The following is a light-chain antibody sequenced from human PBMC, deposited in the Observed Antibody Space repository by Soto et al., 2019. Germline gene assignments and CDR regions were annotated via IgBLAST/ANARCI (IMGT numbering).Light chain of an antibody. Sequence: EIVLTQSPGTLSLSPGERATLSCRASQSVSSSYLAWFQQKPGQAPRVLIYGASSRATGIPDRFSGSGSGTDFTVTISRLEPEDCAVYYCQHYNTFGRGTKVEIK. J-gene: IGKJ1*01. V-gene: IGKV3-20*01. CDR3: QHYNT. CDR2: GAS. CDR1: QSVSSSY.